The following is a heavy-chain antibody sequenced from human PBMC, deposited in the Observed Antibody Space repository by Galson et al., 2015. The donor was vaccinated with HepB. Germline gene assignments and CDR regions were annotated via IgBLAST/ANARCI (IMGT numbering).Heavy chain of an antibody. V-gene: IGHV4-39*01. CDR2: MYYSGST. J-gene: IGHJ3*02. D-gene: IGHD3-3*01. CDR1: GGSISRSATYY. CDR3: ARAIRRITIFGVVLDAFDI. Sequence: SETLSLTCTVSGGSISRSATYYWGWIRQPPGKGLEWIGSMYYSGSTYYNPSLKSRVTISVDTSKNQFSLKLTSVTAADTAVYYCARAIRRITIFGVVLDAFDIWGQGTMVSVSS.